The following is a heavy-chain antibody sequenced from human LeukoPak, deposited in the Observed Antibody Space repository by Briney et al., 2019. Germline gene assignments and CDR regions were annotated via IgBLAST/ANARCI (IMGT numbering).Heavy chain of an antibody. V-gene: IGHV4-31*03. D-gene: IGHD3-3*01. CDR3: ARGIWSGYPGD. CDR2: IYYSGST. CDR1: GGPMSSGGYY. J-gene: IGHJ4*02. Sequence: SETLSLTCTVSGGPMSSGGYYWSWIRQRPGKGLEWIGFIYYSGSTNYNPSLKSRVTISVDTSKNQFSLKLSSVTAADTAVYYCARGIWSGYPGDWGQGTLVTVSS.